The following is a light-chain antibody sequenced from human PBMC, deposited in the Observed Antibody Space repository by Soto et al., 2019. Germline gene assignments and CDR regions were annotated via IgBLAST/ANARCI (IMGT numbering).Light chain of an antibody. J-gene: IGLJ1*01. CDR1: GRDIGAYNY. CDR3: SSYTTSYFYV. Sequence: QSALTQPASVSGSPGQSITISCTGSGRDIGAYNYVSWYQQHPGKAPKLISYGVKNRPSGVSNRFSASKSAFTASLTISGLQAEDEADYYCSSYTTSYFYVFGTGTKVTVL. V-gene: IGLV2-14*01. CDR2: GVK.